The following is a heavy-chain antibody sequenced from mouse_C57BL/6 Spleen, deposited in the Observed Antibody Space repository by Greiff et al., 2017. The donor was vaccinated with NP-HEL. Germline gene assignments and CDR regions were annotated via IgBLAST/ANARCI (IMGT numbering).Heavy chain of an antibody. CDR3: ARSGSNYFMDY. CDR1: GYTFTDYY. Sequence: EVQLQQSGPVLVKPGASVKMSCKASGYTFTDYYMNWVKQSHGKSLEWIGVINPYNGGTSYNQKFKGKATLTVDKSSSTAYMELNSLTSEDSAVYYCARSGSNYFMDYWGQGTSVTVSS. CDR2: INPYNGGT. D-gene: IGHD2-5*01. V-gene: IGHV1-19*01. J-gene: IGHJ4*01.